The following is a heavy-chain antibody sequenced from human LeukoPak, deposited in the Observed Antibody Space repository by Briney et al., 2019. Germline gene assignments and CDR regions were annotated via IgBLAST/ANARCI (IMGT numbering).Heavy chain of an antibody. V-gene: IGHV5-51*01. CDR2: IYPGDSDT. J-gene: IGHJ6*03. CDR3: ARLRSGSYYSYYYYYMDV. D-gene: IGHD3-10*01. Sequence: GESLKISCKASGYLFRKNWIGWVRQMPGKGLEWMGIIYPGDSDTRYSPSFQGQVTISADKSISTAYLQWSSLKASDTAMYYCARLRSGSYYSYYYYYMDVWGKGTTVTISS. CDR1: GYLFRKNW.